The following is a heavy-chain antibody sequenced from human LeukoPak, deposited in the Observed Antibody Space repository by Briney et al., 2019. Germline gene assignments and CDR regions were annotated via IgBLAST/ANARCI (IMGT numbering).Heavy chain of an antibody. D-gene: IGHD3-22*01. CDR1: GFTFSTYA. CDR2: ISSSGDRT. CDR3: AKDYDSSGYYYGD. J-gene: IGHJ4*02. V-gene: IGHV3-23*01. Sequence: GGSLRLSCAASGFTFSTYAMSWVRQAPGKGLEWVSSISSSGDRTFYADSVKGRFTISRDNSKNTLYLQMNSLRAEDTAVYYCAKDYDSSGYYYGDWGQGTLVTVSS.